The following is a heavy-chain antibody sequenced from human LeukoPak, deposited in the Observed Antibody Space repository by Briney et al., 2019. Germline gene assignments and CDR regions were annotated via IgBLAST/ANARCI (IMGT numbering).Heavy chain of an antibody. CDR3: ARHYGRLEWLPRPYDY. CDR2: IYHSGST. Sequence: PSETLSLTCAVSGYSISSGYYWGWIRQPPGKGLEWIGSIYHSGSTYYNPSLKGRVTISVDTSKNQFSLKLSSVTAADTAVYYCARHYGRLEWLPRPYDYWGQGTLVTVSS. V-gene: IGHV4-38-2*01. D-gene: IGHD3-3*01. CDR1: GYSISSGYY. J-gene: IGHJ4*02.